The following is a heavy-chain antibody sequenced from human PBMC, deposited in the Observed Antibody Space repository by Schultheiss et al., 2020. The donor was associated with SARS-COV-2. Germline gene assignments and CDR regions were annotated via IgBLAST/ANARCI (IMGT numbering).Heavy chain of an antibody. CDR3: ARDAKLGY. CDR2: ISSSSSYI. D-gene: IGHD4/OR15-4a*01. V-gene: IGHV3-21*01. J-gene: IGHJ4*02. Sequence: GGSLRLSCAASGFTFSSYSMNWVRQAPGKGLEWVSSISSSSSYIYYADSVKGRFTISRDNSRNTLYLQMNSLRAEDTAVYYCARDAKLGYWGQGTLVTVSS. CDR1: GFTFSSYS.